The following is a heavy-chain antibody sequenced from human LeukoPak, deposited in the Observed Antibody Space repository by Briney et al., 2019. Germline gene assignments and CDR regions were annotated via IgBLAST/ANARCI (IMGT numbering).Heavy chain of an antibody. CDR1: GLTFSSYS. Sequence: PGGSLRLSCAASGLTFSSYSMNWVRQAPGKGLEWVSSISSSSSYIYYADSVKGRFTISRDNAKNSLYLQMNSLRAEDTAVYYCARYYDSSGYYCFDYWGQGTLVTVSS. CDR3: ARYYDSSGYYCFDY. J-gene: IGHJ4*02. D-gene: IGHD3-22*01. V-gene: IGHV3-21*01. CDR2: ISSSSSYI.